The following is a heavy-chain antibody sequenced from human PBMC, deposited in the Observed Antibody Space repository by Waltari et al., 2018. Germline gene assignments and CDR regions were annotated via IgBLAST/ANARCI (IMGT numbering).Heavy chain of an antibody. Sequence: QVQVVASGGVVVQPGRSLRLSCAVCGSTLINSGFNWVRQAPGKGLEWVAVISHDETNRFYAGSVRGRFSISKDNSKNTAYLQMDSLRVEDTGLYYCVRGVNAADYWGQGTLVIVTS. CDR3: VRGVNAADY. D-gene: IGHD3-10*01. J-gene: IGHJ4*02. V-gene: IGHV3-30*03. CDR1: GSTLINSG. CDR2: ISHDETNR.